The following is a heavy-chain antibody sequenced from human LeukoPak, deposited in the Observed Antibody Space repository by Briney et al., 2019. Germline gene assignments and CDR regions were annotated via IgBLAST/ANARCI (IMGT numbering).Heavy chain of an antibody. Sequence: PSETLSLTCAVSGGSISSGGYYWSWIRQHPGKGREWFGYIYYSGSTYYNPSLKSRVTISVDTSKNQFSLKLSSVTAADTAVYYCARDRQGYYYYMDVWGKGTTVTVSS. CDR2: IYYSGST. CDR3: ARDRQGYYYYMDV. V-gene: IGHV4-31*11. J-gene: IGHJ6*03. CDR1: GGSISSGGYY.